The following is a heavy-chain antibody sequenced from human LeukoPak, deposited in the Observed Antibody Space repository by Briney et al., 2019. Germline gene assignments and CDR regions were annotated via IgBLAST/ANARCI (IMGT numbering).Heavy chain of an antibody. V-gene: IGHV3-48*01. CDR2: INSINAV. Sequence: AGRSLRLSCAASGFMFDTYIMTWVRQAPRKGLEWISYINSINAVYYTDSVQGRFNISRDNAKNSLYLQMNSLRVEDTAMYYCARVSARGYDYWGRGTLVTVSS. D-gene: IGHD5-18*01. CDR3: ARVSARGYDY. J-gene: IGHJ4*02. CDR1: GFMFDTYI.